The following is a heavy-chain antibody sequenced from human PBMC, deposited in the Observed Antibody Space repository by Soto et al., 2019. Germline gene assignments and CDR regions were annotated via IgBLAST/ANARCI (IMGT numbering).Heavy chain of an antibody. Sequence: SETLTLTCAVYGGSFSGYYWSWIRQPPGKGLEWIGEINHSGSTNYNPSLKSRVTISVDTSKNQFSLKLSSVTAADTAVYYCARAYNWNRATWWFDPWGQGTLVTVSS. D-gene: IGHD1-20*01. CDR1: GGSFSGYY. V-gene: IGHV4-34*01. CDR2: INHSGST. CDR3: ARAYNWNRATWWFDP. J-gene: IGHJ5*02.